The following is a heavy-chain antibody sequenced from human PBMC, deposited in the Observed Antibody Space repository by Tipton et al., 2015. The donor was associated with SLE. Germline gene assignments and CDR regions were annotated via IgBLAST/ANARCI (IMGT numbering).Heavy chain of an antibody. D-gene: IGHD5-12*01. Sequence: SLRLSCTASGLIFENYAMAWVRQSPGKGLEWVSVISGGGGNRFYADPVRGRFTIYRDNSKNTLHLQMSSLRAEDTAVYYCAKDTYGGYDNDAFDIWGQGTMVTVSS. CDR1: GLIFENYA. CDR3: AKDTYGGYDNDAFDI. J-gene: IGHJ3*02. V-gene: IGHV3-23*01. CDR2: ISGGGGNR.